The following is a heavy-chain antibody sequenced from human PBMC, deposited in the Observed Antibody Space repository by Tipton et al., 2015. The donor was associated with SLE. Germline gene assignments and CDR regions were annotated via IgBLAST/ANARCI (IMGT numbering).Heavy chain of an antibody. J-gene: IGHJ3*02. CDR3: ARGQGSYYDILTGGAFDI. CDR1: GDSINFYY. CDR2: VYYTGST. V-gene: IGHV4-59*08. Sequence: TLSLTCTVSGDSINFYYWTWIRQPPGKGLQWMGYVYYTGSTSYNPSLESRVTISVDTSKNQFSLKLSSVTAADTAVYYCARGQGSYYDILTGGAFDIWGQGTMVTVSS. D-gene: IGHD3-9*01.